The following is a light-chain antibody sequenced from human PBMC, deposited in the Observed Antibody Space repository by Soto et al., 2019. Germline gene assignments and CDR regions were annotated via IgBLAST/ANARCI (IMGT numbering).Light chain of an antibody. CDR2: DAS. Sequence: DIQMTQSPPTLSASVGDRVTITCRASQPISSWLAWYHQKPGKAPKLLIYDASNLESGVPSRFSGSGSWTEFTLTISSLQPEDFEIYYCQHYENYWTFGQWTQVEIK. CDR3: QHYENYWT. V-gene: IGKV1-5*01. J-gene: IGKJ1*01. CDR1: QPISSW.